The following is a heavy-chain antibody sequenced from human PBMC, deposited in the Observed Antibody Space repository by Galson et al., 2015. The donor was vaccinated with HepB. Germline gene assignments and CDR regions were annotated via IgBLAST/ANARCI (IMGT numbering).Heavy chain of an antibody. D-gene: IGHD6-13*01. Sequence: SVKVSCKASGYTFTSYYMHWVRQAPGQGLEWMGIINPSGGSTTYAQKFEGRVTMTRDMSTSTVYMELSSLRSEDTAVYYCGRGYTSSFSWFDPWGQGTLVTVSS. J-gene: IGHJ5*02. CDR2: INPSGGST. V-gene: IGHV1-46*03. CDR1: GYTFTSYY. CDR3: GRGYTSSFSWFDP.